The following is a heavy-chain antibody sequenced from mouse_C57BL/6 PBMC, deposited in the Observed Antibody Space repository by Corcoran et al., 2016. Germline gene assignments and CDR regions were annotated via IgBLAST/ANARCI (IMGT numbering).Heavy chain of an antibody. Sequence: QIQLVQSGPELKKPGETVKISCKASGYTFTTYGMSWVKQAPGKGLKWMGWINTYSGVPTYADDFKGRFAFSLETSASTAYLQINNLKNEDTATNFCARHYGSSYWYFDVWGTGTTLTVSS. CDR1: GYTFTTYG. V-gene: IGHV9-3*01. J-gene: IGHJ1*03. D-gene: IGHD1-1*01. CDR3: ARHYGSSYWYFDV. CDR2: INTYSGVP.